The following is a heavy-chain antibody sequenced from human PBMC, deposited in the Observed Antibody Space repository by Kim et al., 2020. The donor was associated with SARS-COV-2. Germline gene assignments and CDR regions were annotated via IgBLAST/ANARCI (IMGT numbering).Heavy chain of an antibody. D-gene: IGHD1-1*01. J-gene: IGHJ4*02. Sequence: ASVKVSCKASGYTFSNYDINWVRQATGQGLEWMGWMNPNSGNTGYAQKLQGRVTMTRNTSTSTAYMDLSSLRSEDTAVYYCARGPAWNGGPHYFDYWGRGTLVTVSS. CDR1: GYTFSNYD. V-gene: IGHV1-8*01. CDR2: MNPNSGNT. CDR3: ARGPAWNGGPHYFDY.